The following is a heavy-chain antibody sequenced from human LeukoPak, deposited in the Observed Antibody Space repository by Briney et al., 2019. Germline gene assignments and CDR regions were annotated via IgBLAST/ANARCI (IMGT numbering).Heavy chain of an antibody. CDR1: GFTFSSYG. D-gene: IGHD6-19*01. CDR2: IRSSGDST. Sequence: GGSLRLSCTASGFTFSSYGMSWVRQAPGKGLEWVSGIRSSGDSTYYADSVKGRFTISRDNSKNTLYLQMNSLRAEDTAVYFCAKQYSSDWNGVAEYFQHWGQGTLLTVSS. V-gene: IGHV3-23*01. J-gene: IGHJ1*01. CDR3: AKQYSSDWNGVAEYFQH.